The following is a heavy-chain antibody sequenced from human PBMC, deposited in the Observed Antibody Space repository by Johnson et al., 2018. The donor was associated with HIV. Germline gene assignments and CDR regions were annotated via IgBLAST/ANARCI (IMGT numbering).Heavy chain of an antibody. CDR1: GFTVSNNF. Sequence: EMQLVESGGGLMQPGGSLRLSCVASGFTVSNNFMSWVRQAPGKGLEWVSVIYSGGRTYYTDSVKGRFTISRDTAKNTLYLQMNSLRAGDTALYYCARGSYDGDAFDIWGQGTMVTVSS. J-gene: IGHJ3*02. CDR2: IYSGGRT. D-gene: IGHD1-26*01. CDR3: ARGSYDGDAFDI. V-gene: IGHV3-53*01.